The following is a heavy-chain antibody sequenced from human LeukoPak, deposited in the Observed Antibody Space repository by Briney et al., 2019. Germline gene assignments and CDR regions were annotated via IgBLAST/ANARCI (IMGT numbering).Heavy chain of an antibody. J-gene: IGHJ5*02. Sequence: SETLSLTCAVYGGSFSGYYWSWIRQPPGKGLEWIGEINHSGSTNYNPSLKSRVTISVDTSKNQFSLKLSSVTAADTAVYYCARDRGVVVTAHNWFDPWGQGTLVTVSS. V-gene: IGHV4-34*01. D-gene: IGHD2-21*02. CDR3: ARDRGVVVTAHNWFDP. CDR1: GGSFSGYY. CDR2: INHSGST.